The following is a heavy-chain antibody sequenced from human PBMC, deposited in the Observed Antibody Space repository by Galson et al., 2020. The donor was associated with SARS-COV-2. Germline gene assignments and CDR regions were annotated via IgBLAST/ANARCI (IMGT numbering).Heavy chain of an antibody. CDR2: INTNTGNP. J-gene: IGHJ6*02. Sequence: ASVKVSCKASGYTFTSYAMNWVRQAPGQGLEWMGWINTNTGNPTYAQGFTGRFVFSLDTSVSTAYLQISSLKAEDTAVYYCARDTTIFGVDYYYYYGMDVWCQGTTVTVSS. CDR1: GYTFTSYA. CDR3: ARDTTIFGVDYYYYYGMDV. V-gene: IGHV7-4-1*02. D-gene: IGHD3-3*01.